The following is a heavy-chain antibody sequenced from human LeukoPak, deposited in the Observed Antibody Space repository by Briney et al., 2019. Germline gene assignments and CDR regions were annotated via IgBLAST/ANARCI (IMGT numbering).Heavy chain of an antibody. CDR2: IGTDGRKI. D-gene: IGHD6-19*01. Sequence: GGSLTLSCAASGFIFRDYAVYWVRQAPGKGLEYVSVIGTDGRKIYYADSVKGRFTISRDNSKNTLYLQMGSLRAEDMAVYYCTRGVAISTSGWYDTFDYWGQGALVTVSS. CDR1: GFIFRDYA. V-gene: IGHV3-64*02. CDR3: TRGVAISTSGWYDTFDY. J-gene: IGHJ4*02.